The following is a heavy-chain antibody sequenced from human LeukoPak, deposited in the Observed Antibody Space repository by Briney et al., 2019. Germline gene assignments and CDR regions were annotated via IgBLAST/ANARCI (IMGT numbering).Heavy chain of an antibody. V-gene: IGHV4-34*01. D-gene: IGHD3-10*01. CDR3: ARGGFSYYHGSGSHPY. J-gene: IGHJ4*02. Sequence: SETLSPTCAVYGGPFSGYYWSWIRQPPGKGLEWIGEINHSGNTNYNPSLKRRVTISVDTSKNQFSLKLSSVTAADTAVYYCARGGFSYYHGSGSHPYWGQGALVTVSS. CDR1: GGPFSGYY. CDR2: INHSGNT.